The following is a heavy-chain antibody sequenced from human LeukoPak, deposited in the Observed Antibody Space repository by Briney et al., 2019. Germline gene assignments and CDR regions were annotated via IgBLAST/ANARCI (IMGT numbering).Heavy chain of an antibody. CDR3: ASWVPDRGFDY. CDR2: ISGSGGST. V-gene: IGHV3-23*01. J-gene: IGHJ4*02. Sequence: GGSLRLSCAVTGFTFSSYVMSWVRQAPGKGLEWVSSISGSGGSTYYADSAKGRFTIYRDNSKKTLYLQMNSLRADDTAVYYCASWVPDRGFDYWGQGTLVTVSS. D-gene: IGHD3-10*01. CDR1: GFTFSSYV.